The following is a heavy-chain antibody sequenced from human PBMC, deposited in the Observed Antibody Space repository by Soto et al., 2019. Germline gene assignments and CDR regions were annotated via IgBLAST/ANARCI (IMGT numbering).Heavy chain of an antibody. D-gene: IGHD6-13*01. V-gene: IGHV3-30*18. Sequence: QVQLVESGGGVVQPGRSLRLSCAASGFTFSSYGMHWVRQAPGKGLEWVAVISYDGSNKYYADSVKGRFTISRDNSKNTLYLQMNSLRAEDTAVYYCAKIKTWYHDYWGQGTLVTVSS. CDR1: GFTFSSYG. CDR2: ISYDGSNK. CDR3: AKIKTWYHDY. J-gene: IGHJ4*02.